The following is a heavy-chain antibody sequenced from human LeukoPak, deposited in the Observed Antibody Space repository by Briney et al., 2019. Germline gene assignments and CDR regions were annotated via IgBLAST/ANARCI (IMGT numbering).Heavy chain of an antibody. V-gene: IGHV3-23*01. CDR2: SGDSDGST. CDR1: GFTFSGSG. Sequence: GGSLRLSCAASGFTFSGSGMSWVRQAPGKGLEWISRSGDSDGSTYYADSLKGRFTISRDNSKNTLYLQMNNLRAEDTAVYYCAKGGCRGTCNPLAYWGQGALVTVSS. D-gene: IGHD2-15*01. J-gene: IGHJ4*02. CDR3: AKGGCRGTCNPLAY.